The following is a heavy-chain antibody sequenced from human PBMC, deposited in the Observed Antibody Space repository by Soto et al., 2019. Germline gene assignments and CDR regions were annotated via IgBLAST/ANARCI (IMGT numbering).Heavy chain of an antibody. Sequence: EVQLLESGGGLVQPGGSLRLSCVASGFTFKNYDMRWVRQAPGKGLEWVSGISGSGAIPYYADSVRGRFTISRDNSKNTLYLQLNSLGAEDTAIYYCAKDRQFRSYYESAGHYNNWGQGTLVTVSS. D-gene: IGHD3-9*01. V-gene: IGHV3-23*01. CDR1: GFTFKNYD. CDR3: AKDRQFRSYYESAGHYNN. CDR2: ISGSGAIP. J-gene: IGHJ4*02.